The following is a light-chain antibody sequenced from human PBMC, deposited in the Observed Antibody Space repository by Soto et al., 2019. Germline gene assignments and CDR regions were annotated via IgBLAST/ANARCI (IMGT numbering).Light chain of an antibody. CDR1: QSVSSSY. V-gene: IGKV3-20*01. CDR3: QQYGSSHPIT. CDR2: GAS. Sequence: EIVLTQSPGTLSLSPGERATLSCRASQSVSSSYLAWYQQKPGQAPRLLIYGASSRATGIPDRFSGSGSGTDFTLTISRLEPEDFAVSYCQQYGSSHPITFGQGTRLEIK. J-gene: IGKJ5*01.